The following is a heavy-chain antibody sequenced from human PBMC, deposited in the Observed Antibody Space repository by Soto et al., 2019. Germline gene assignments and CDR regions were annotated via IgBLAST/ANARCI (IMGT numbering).Heavy chain of an antibody. CDR2: ISSSGSTI. V-gene: IGHV3-11*01. D-gene: IGHD3-3*01. CDR3: AREDYDFWSGRQQIDY. J-gene: IGHJ4*02. Sequence: GGSLRLSCAASGFTFSDYYMSWIRQAPGKGLEWVSYISSSGSTIYYADSVKGRFTISRDNAKNSLYLQMNSLRAEDTAVYYCAREDYDFWSGRQQIDYWGQGTLVTVSS. CDR1: GFTFSDYY.